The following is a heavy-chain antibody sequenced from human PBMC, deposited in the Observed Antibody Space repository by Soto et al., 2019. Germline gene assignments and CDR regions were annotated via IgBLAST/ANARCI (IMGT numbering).Heavy chain of an antibody. CDR3: ARDSRRYIDSLTAYSYYGMDV. J-gene: IGHJ6*02. CDR2: ISAYNDNT. V-gene: IGHV1-18*01. D-gene: IGHD3-9*01. CDR1: GYTFTSYG. Sequence: QLMQSGAEVTKPGASVKVSCKASGYTFTSYGFSWVRQAPGQGLEWMGWISAYNDNTNSAQKFEGRVTMTTNTSTSTAYMEVRSLRSDDTAVYYCARDSRRYIDSLTAYSYYGMDVWGQGTTVTVSS.